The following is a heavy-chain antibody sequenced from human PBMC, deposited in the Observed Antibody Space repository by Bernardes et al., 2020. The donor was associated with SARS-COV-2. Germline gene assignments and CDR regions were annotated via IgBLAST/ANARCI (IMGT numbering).Heavy chain of an antibody. Sequence: AGSLRLSCAASGFTFRNYTMNWVRQAPGKGLEWVLSISSSTSAIYYAASVKGRFTISRDNAKNSLHMQMNSLRDEDTAVYYCARDLRGGSQYWGQGALVTVSS. CDR2: ISSSTSAI. D-gene: IGHD1-26*01. CDR3: ARDLRGGSQY. J-gene: IGHJ4*02. CDR1: GFTFRNYT. V-gene: IGHV3-48*02.